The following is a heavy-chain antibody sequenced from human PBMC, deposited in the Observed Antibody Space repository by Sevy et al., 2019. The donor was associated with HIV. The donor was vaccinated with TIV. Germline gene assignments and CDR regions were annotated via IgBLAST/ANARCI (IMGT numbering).Heavy chain of an antibody. CDR3: AKETTSGYFP. J-gene: IGHJ5*02. V-gene: IGHV3-23*01. Sequence: GGSLRLSCAVSGFRFNTYVMSWVRQAPGKGLEWVSSISASGGYTYYADSVKGRFAISRDNSKNTVDLQMNSLRAEDTALYYCAKETTSGYFPWCQGTLVTVSS. D-gene: IGHD3-3*01. CDR1: GFRFNTYV. CDR2: ISASGGYT.